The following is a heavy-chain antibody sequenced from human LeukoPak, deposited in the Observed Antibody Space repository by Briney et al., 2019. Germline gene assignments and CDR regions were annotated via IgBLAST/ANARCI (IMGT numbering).Heavy chain of an antibody. CDR2: INPNSGGT. J-gene: IGHJ4*02. CDR1: GYTFTGYY. D-gene: IGHD4-17*01. Sequence: ASVKVSCKASGYTFTGYYMHRVRQAPGQGLEWMGWINPNSGGTNYAQKFQGRDTMTRDTSISTAYMELSRLRSDDTAVYYCRTDRYGDYGDYIDYWGQGTLVTVSS. V-gene: IGHV1-2*02. CDR3: RTDRYGDYGDYIDY.